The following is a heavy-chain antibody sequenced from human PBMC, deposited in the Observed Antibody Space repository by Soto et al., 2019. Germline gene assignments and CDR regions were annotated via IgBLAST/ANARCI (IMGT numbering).Heavy chain of an antibody. Sequence: QVQLQESGPGLVKPSETLSLTCTVSGGSISSYYWSWIRQPPGKGLEWIGYIYYSGSTNYNPSLKSRVTISVDTSKNQFSLKLSSVTAADTAVYYCARLESALGLFDYWGQGTLVTVSS. V-gene: IGHV4-59*01. CDR3: ARLESALGLFDY. D-gene: IGHD3-16*01. CDR1: GGSISSYY. CDR2: IYYSGST. J-gene: IGHJ4*02.